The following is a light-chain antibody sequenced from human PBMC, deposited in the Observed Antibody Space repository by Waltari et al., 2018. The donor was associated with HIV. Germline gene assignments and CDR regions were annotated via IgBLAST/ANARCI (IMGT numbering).Light chain of an antibody. CDR1: NIKSKN. J-gene: IGLJ2*01. CDR3: QVWDSTTDEGV. CDR2: ADS. Sequence: SYVLTQPPSVSVAPGQTATITCGGNNIKSKNVHWYRQRPGQAPTLVVYADSARPSGIPERFSGSHSENTATLTISRVEAGDEADYYCQVWDSTTDEGVFGGGTKLAVL. V-gene: IGLV3-21*02.